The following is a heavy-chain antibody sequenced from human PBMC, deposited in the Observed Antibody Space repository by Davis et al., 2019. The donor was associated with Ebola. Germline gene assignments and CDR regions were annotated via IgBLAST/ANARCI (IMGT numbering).Heavy chain of an antibody. V-gene: IGHV3-53*01. J-gene: IGHJ4*02. CDR1: GFTVSSNY. CDR2: IYSGGTT. CDR3: TRAIDY. Sequence: GGSLRLSCAASGFTVSSNYMNWVRQAPGKGLEWVSIIYSGGTTYYADSVKGRFTISRDNSRNTVYLQMTSLRAEDTAVYYCTRAIDYWGQGTLVTVSS.